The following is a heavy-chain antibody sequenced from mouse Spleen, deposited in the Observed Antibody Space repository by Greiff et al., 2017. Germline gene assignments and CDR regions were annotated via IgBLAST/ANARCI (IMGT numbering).Heavy chain of an antibody. CDR1: GFTFSSYG. Sequence: EVQVVESGGDLVKPGGSLKLSCAASGFTFSSYGMSWVRQTPDKRLEWVATISSGGSYTYYPDSVKGRFTISRDNAKNTLYLQMSSLKSEDTAMYYCASGGGLYWYFDVWGAGTTVTVSS. V-gene: IGHV5-6*01. J-gene: IGHJ1*01. D-gene: IGHD3-3*01. CDR3: ASGGGLYWYFDV. CDR2: ISSGGSYT.